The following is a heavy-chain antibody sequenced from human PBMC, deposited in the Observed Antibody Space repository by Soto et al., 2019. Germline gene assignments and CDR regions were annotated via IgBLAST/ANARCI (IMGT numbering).Heavy chain of an antibody. V-gene: IGHV4-31*03. CDR1: GGSISSGGSY. CDR3: ARDRRHYYDTSGYYVYFDS. D-gene: IGHD3-22*01. Sequence: SETLSLTCTFSGGSISSGGSYWNWLRQFPGKGLEWIGYIYYTGSTYSNPSLKSRVGISVDTSKNQFSLRLSSVTAADTAVYYCARDRRHYYDTSGYYVYFDSWGQGTPVTVSS. J-gene: IGHJ4*02. CDR2: IYYTGST.